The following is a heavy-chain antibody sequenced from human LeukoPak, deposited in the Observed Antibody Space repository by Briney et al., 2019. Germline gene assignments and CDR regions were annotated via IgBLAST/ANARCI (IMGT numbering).Heavy chain of an antibody. Sequence: SETLSLTCAVYGGSFSGYYWSWIRQPPGKGLEWIGEINHSGSTNYNPSLKSRVTISVDTSKNQFSLKLRSVTAADTAVYYCARGRMWAAAEKAYWGQGTLVTVSS. CDR1: GGSFSGYY. CDR3: ARGRMWAAAEKAY. J-gene: IGHJ4*02. D-gene: IGHD6-13*01. V-gene: IGHV4-34*01. CDR2: INHSGST.